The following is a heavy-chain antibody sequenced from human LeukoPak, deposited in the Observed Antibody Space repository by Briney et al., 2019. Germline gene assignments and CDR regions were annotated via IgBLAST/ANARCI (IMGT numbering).Heavy chain of an antibody. Sequence: SETLSLTCTVSGGSISSGGYYWSWIRQPPGKGLEWIGYIYHSGSTYYNPSLKSRVTISVDTSKNQFSLTLSSVTAADTAIYYGVRWDYNGWGRRRFDYGAREPWSPSPQ. J-gene: IGHJ4*02. CDR2: IYHSGST. CDR3: VRWDYNGWGRRRFDY. CDR1: GGSISSGGYY. D-gene: IGHD3-10*01. V-gene: IGHV4-30-2*01.